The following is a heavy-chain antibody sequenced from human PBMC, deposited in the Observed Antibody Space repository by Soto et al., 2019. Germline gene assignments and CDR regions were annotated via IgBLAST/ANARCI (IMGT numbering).Heavy chain of an antibody. Sequence: SETLSLTCTVSGGSVSSGSYYWTWIRQPPGKGLEWLGYIYYSGTTNYNPPLKSRITISVDTSKNQFSLKLSSVTAADTAVYYCARVSVVVVAATRHYYYYGMDVWGQGTTVTVSS. D-gene: IGHD2-15*01. CDR2: IYYSGTT. CDR1: GGSVSSGSYY. V-gene: IGHV4-61*01. CDR3: ARVSVVVVAATRHYYYYGMDV. J-gene: IGHJ6*02.